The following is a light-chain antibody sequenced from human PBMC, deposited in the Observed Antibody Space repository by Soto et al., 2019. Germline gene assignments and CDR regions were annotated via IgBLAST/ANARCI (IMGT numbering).Light chain of an antibody. CDR2: EIT. Sequence: QSALTQPPSASGSPGQSVTISCTGTDVGTYNFVSWYHQHPGKAPKLIIYEITKRPSGVPDRFSGSKSGNTASLTVSGLQAEDEADYYCNSYAGNSNWVFGGGTKLTVL. CDR1: DVGTYNF. CDR3: NSYAGNSNWV. J-gene: IGLJ2*01. V-gene: IGLV2-8*01.